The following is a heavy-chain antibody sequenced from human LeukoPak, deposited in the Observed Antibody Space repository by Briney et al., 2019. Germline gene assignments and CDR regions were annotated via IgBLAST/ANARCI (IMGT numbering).Heavy chain of an antibody. CDR2: IYYSGST. Sequence: SQTLSLTCTVSGGSISSGGYYWSWIRQHPGKGLEWIGYIYYSGSTYYNPSLKSRVTISVDTSKNQFSLKLSSVTAADTAVYYCAREVLLYYYDSSGYFDYWGQGTLVTVSS. CDR1: GGSISSGGYY. J-gene: IGHJ4*02. D-gene: IGHD3-22*01. V-gene: IGHV4-31*03. CDR3: AREVLLYYYDSSGYFDY.